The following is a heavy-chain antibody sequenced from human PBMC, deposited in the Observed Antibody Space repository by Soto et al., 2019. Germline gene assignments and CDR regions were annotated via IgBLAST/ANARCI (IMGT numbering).Heavy chain of an antibody. CDR2: INHSGNP. D-gene: IGHD2-21*01. CDR1: GASLSNNY. CDR3: ARDRCDFDA. V-gene: IGHV4-34*01. J-gene: IGHJ5*01. Sequence: PSETLSLTCAVYGASLSNNYSNWLRQPPGKGLEWIGEINHSGNPNYNPSLRSRVTISIDTSKNQLSLNLRSVSAADTAVYYCARDRCDFDAWGQGTTVTVSS.